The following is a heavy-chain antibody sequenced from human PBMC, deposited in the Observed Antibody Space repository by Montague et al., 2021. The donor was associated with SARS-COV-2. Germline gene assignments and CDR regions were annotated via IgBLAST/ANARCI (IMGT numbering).Heavy chain of an antibody. Sequence: SETLSLTCTVSGGFISRSYWSWIRQPPGKGLEWIGYIYYTGSTDYNPSXXSRVTISVDTSKNQLSLKLISVTAADTAVYFCARHMSDCSKGICHTYYYYGLDVWGQGTTVTVSS. CDR1: GGFISRSY. CDR3: ARHMSDCSKGICHTYYYYGLDV. J-gene: IGHJ6*02. D-gene: IGHD2-8*01. CDR2: IYYTGST. V-gene: IGHV4-59*08.